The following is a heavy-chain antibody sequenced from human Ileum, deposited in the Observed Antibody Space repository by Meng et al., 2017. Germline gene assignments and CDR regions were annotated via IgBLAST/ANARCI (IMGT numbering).Heavy chain of an antibody. CDR1: GASITSTY. CDR2: ISKSGNT. J-gene: IGHJ4*02. CDR3: ARGGLPGALDS. V-gene: IGHV4-59*01. D-gene: IGHD2-2*01. Sequence: VRLQGSGPGMGEDCGPVPLFCSVSGASITSTYWFWIRQPPGKGLEFIGEISKSGNTNYNPSLKSRVTISADTSKNQLSLRLNSVTAVDTALYYCARGGLPGALDSWGQGTLVTVSS.